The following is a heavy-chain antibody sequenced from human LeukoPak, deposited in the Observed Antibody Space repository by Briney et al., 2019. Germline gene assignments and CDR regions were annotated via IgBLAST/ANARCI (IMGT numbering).Heavy chain of an antibody. J-gene: IGHJ1*01. Sequence: PGGSLRLSCAASGFTFRSYAMSWVRQAPGKGLEWVSAISGSGGSTYYADSVKGRFTISRDNSKNTLYLQMNSLRAEDTAVYYCAKDIAAAYTASAEYFQHWGQGTLVTVSS. CDR2: ISGSGGST. D-gene: IGHD6-13*01. V-gene: IGHV3-23*01. CDR3: AKDIAAAYTASAEYFQH. CDR1: GFTFRSYA.